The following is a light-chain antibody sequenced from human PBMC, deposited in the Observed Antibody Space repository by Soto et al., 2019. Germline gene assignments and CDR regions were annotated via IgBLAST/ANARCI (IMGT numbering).Light chain of an antibody. CDR1: ISDVGDYNY. Sequence: QSALTQPASVSGSPGQSITISCTGTISDVGDYNYVSWYQQHPDKAPKLMIYDVSNRPSGVSNRFSGSKSGNTASLTISRLHPEDEADYYCSSYRSSSPLVVFGGGTKLTVL. CDR3: SSYRSSSPLVV. CDR2: DVS. V-gene: IGLV2-14*01. J-gene: IGLJ2*01.